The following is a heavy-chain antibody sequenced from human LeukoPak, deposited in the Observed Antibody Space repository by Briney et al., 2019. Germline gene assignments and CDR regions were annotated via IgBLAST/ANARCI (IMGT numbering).Heavy chain of an antibody. Sequence: TSETLSLTCAVYGGSFSGYYWSWIRQPPGKGLEWIGEINHSGSTNYNPSLKSRVTISVDTSKNQFSLKLSSVTAADTAVYYCAIQRLWFGESQYYYYGMDVWGQGTTVTVSS. CDR3: AIQRLWFGESQYYYYGMDV. CDR2: INHSGST. D-gene: IGHD3-10*01. V-gene: IGHV4-34*01. CDR1: GGSFSGYY. J-gene: IGHJ6*02.